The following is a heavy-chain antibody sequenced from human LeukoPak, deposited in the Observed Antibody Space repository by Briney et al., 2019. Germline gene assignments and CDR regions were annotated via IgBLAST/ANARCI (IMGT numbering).Heavy chain of an antibody. D-gene: IGHD4-17*01. CDR3: ARDQLGGDPDDYYYYYMDV. J-gene: IGHJ6*03. CDR1: GFFFGDYA. Sequence: QAGGSLRLSCTTSGFFFGDYAMSWFRQAPGKGLEWVGVIRSKTYGGAIEYAASVKGRFTISRDDSKSIAYLQMNSLKTEDTAVYYCARDQLGGDPDDYYYYYMDVWGKGTTVIVSS. CDR2: IRSKTYGGAI. V-gene: IGHV3-49*03.